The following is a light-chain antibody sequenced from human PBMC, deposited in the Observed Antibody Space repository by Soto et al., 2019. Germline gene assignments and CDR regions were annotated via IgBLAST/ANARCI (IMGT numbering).Light chain of an antibody. CDR1: QSISSN. CDR3: QQYNNWRSYT. Sequence: EIVMTQSPATLSVSLGERATLSCRASQSISSNLAWYQQKPGQAPRLLIYDASTRATGIPDRFSGSGSGTDFTLTISSLQSEDFAVYFCQQYNNWRSYTFGQGTKVEIK. V-gene: IGKV3-15*01. J-gene: IGKJ2*01. CDR2: DAS.